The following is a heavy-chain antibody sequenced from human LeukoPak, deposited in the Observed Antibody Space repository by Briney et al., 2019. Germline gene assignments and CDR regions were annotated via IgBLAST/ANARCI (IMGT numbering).Heavy chain of an antibody. CDR2: IWYDGSNK. CDR3: AKEAIAVAGSQPFDY. V-gene: IGHV3-33*06. Sequence: PGRSLRLSCAASGFTFSSYGMHWVRQAPGKGLEWVAVIWYDGSNKYYADSVKGRFTISRDNSKNTLYLQTNSLRAEDTAVYYCAKEAIAVAGSQPFDYWGQGTLVTVSS. CDR1: GFTFSSYG. D-gene: IGHD6-19*01. J-gene: IGHJ4*02.